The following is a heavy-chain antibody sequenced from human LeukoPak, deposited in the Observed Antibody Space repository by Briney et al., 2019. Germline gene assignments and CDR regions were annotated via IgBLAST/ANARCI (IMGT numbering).Heavy chain of an antibody. D-gene: IGHD6-13*01. J-gene: IGHJ5*02. CDR2: ITANNTTK. Sequence: GGSLRLSSTASGLSFSSYNMNWVRQAPGKGPEWVAYITANNTTKYYADSVKGRFTISRDNAKKSLFLQMSSLRAEDTAVYYCAAASAFSSSWRSWGQGTVVTVSS. V-gene: IGHV3-48*01. CDR3: AAASAFSSSWRS. CDR1: GLSFSSYN.